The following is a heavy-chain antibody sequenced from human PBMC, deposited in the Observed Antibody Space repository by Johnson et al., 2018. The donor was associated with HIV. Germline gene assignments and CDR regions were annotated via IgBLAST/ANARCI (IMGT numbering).Heavy chain of an antibody. CDR3: AREDSAFDI. J-gene: IGHJ3*02. CDR2: IYGGGSGGTT. CDR1: RFTVSSNY. V-gene: IGHV3-53*01. Sequence: VQLVESGGGLIQPGGSLRLSSAASRFTVSSNYMSWVRQAPGKRLEWVSVIYGGGSGGTTYYADSVKGRFTISRDNSKNTLYLQMNSLRAEDTAVYYCAREDSAFDIWGQGTMVTVSS.